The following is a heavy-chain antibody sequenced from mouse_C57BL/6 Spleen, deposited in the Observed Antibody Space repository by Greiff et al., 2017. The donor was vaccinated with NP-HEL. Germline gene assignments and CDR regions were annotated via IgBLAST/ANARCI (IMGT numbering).Heavy chain of an antibody. CDR1: GYTFTSYW. CDR2: IYPGNSDT. D-gene: IGHD1-1*01. CDR3: TRYYGSSYNFDY. Sequence: VQLQQSGTVLARPGASVKMSCKTSGYTFTSYWMHWVKQRPGQGLEWIGAIYPGNSDTSYNQKFKGKAKLTAVTSASTAYMELSSLTNEDSAVYYCTRYYGSSYNFDYWGQGTTLTVSS. J-gene: IGHJ2*01. V-gene: IGHV1-5*01.